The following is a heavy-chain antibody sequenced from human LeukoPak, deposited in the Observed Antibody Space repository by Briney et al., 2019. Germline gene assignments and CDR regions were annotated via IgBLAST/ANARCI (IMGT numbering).Heavy chain of an antibody. CDR3: ARRFGKQYIDY. J-gene: IGHJ4*02. Sequence: GESPQISCKGSGYSFTSYWIGWVRQMPGKGLEWMEIIYPGDSDTRYSPSFQGQVTISADKSISTAYLQWSSLKASDTAMYYCARRFGKQYIDYWGQGTLVTVSS. D-gene: IGHD3-10*01. V-gene: IGHV5-51*01. CDR2: IYPGDSDT. CDR1: GYSFTSYW.